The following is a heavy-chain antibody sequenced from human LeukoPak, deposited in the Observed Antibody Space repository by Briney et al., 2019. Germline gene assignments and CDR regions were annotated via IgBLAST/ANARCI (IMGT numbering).Heavy chain of an antibody. D-gene: IGHD3-22*01. Sequence: GGSLRLSCAASGFTFSSYAMSWVRQAPGKGLESVSSISTGGGTTYYADSVKGRFTISRDNSKSTLYLQMNSLRAEDTAVYYCAKSLYDSSGYYFFDYWGQRTLVTVSS. CDR2: ISTGGGTT. J-gene: IGHJ4*02. V-gene: IGHV3-23*01. CDR3: AKSLYDSSGYYFFDY. CDR1: GFTFSSYA.